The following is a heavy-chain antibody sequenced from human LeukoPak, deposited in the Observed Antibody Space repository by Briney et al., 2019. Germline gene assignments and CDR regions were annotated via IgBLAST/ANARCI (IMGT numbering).Heavy chain of an antibody. D-gene: IGHD3-22*01. CDR3: ARAFHYYDTSGFSYFDL. Sequence: SETLSLTCTVSGGSISGYSWNWIRQPPGKDLEWIGYMFSSGRTNYSPSLKSRLTISVDTSKNHFSLRLSSVTATDTAVYYCARAFHYYDTSGFSYFDLWSQGTLVTVSS. J-gene: IGHJ4*02. CDR1: GGSISGYS. V-gene: IGHV4-59*01. CDR2: MFSSGRT.